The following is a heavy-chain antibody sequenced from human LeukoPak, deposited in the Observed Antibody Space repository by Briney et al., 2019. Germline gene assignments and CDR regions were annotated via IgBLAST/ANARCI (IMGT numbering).Heavy chain of an antibody. J-gene: IGHJ4*02. CDR2: INTNGGST. CDR3: ARFRGTYPIDY. CDR1: GYTFTSYF. Sequence: ASVKVSCKASGYTFTSYFMHWMRQAPGQGLEWVGFINTNGGSTTYAQKFQGGVTLTRDTSTRTVYMELTSLRSEDTAVYYCARFRGTYPIDYWGQGTLVTVPS. D-gene: IGHD1-14*01. V-gene: IGHV1-46*01.